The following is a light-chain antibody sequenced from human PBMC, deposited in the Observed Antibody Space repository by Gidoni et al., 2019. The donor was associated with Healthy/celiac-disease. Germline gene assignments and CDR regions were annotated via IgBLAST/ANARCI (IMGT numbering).Light chain of an antibody. J-gene: IGKJ1*01. CDR2: AAS. V-gene: IGKV1-8*01. CDR1: QGISIY. Sequence: AIRMTQSPSSFSASTGDRVTITCLASQGISIYLAWDQQKPGKAPKLLIYAASTLQSGVPSRFSGSGYGTYFTLTISCLQSEDFATYYCQQYYSYPRTFGQGTKVEIK. CDR3: QQYYSYPRT.